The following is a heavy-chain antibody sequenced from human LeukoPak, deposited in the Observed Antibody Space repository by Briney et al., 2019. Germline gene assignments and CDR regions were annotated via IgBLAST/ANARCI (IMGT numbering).Heavy chain of an antibody. V-gene: IGHV4-4*02. Sequence: SSETLSLTCVVSGDSIRNDYWWNWVRQPPGKGLGWIGEIYHSGSTNYNPSLKSRVSISVDKSKNQFSLKLTSVTAADTAMYYCARKQHLEPSSYYYYYMDVWGKGTTVTVS. CDR1: GDSIRNDYW. D-gene: IGHD6-13*01. CDR2: IYHSGST. CDR3: ARKQHLEPSSYYYYYMDV. J-gene: IGHJ6*03.